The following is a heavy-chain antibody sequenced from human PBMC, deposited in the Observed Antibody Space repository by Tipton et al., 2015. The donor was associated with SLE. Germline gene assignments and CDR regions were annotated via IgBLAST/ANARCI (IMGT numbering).Heavy chain of an antibody. CDR2: IYHSGST. V-gene: IGHV4-38-2*01. D-gene: IGHD6-19*01. CDR3: ARVSGWYQYAFDI. CDR1: GYSISSGYY. J-gene: IGHJ3*02. Sequence: TLSLTCAVSGYSISSGYYWGWIRQPRGKGLEWIGSIYHSGSTYYNPSLKSRVTISVDTSKNQFSLKLSSVTAADTAVYYCARVSGWYQYAFDIWGQGTMVTVSS.